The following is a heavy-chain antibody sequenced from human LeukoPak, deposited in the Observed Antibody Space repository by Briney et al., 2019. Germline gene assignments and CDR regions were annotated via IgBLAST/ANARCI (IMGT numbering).Heavy chain of an antibody. Sequence: SGPMLVKPTQTLTLTCSFSGFSLSTSGVGVGWIRQPPGKALEWLGITYWDDDTRYSPSLTTRLTITKDTSRNQVVLAMTNVDTVDIATYYCAHSRREEGYVSYYWGQGILVTVSS. CDR3: AHSRREEGYVSYY. V-gene: IGHV2-5*02. CDR1: GFSLSTSGVG. D-gene: IGHD5-12*01. J-gene: IGHJ4*02. CDR2: TYWDDDT.